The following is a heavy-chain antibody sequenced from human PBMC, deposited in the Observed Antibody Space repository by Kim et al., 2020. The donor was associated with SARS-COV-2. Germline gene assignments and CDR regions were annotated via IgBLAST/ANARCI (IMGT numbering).Heavy chain of an antibody. CDR1: GGSISSSSYY. D-gene: IGHD5-12*01. CDR2: IYYSGST. Sequence: SETLSLTCTVSGGSISSSSYYWGWIRQPPGKGLEWIGSIYYSGSTYYNPSLKSRVTISVDTSKNQFSLKLSSVTAADTAVYYCARWLRTYYFDYWGQGTLVTVSS. V-gene: IGHV4-39*01. J-gene: IGHJ4*02. CDR3: ARWLRTYYFDY.